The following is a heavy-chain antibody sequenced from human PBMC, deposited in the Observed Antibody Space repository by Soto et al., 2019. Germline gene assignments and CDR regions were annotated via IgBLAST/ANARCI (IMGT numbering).Heavy chain of an antibody. D-gene: IGHD3-16*01. J-gene: IGHJ6*02. V-gene: IGHV5-10-1*01. CDR1: GYSFTSYW. CDR3: AKQGGYYYYGMDA. CDR2: IDPSDSYT. Sequence: GESLKISCKGSGYSFTSYWISWVRQMPGKGLEWMGRIDPSDSYTNYSPSFQGHVTISVDKSSSTSYLQWGSLKASDTAIYYCAKQGGYYYYGMDAWGQGTTVTVSS.